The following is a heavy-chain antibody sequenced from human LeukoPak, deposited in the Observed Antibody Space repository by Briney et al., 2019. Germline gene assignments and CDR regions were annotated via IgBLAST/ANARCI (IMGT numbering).Heavy chain of an antibody. J-gene: IGHJ4*02. V-gene: IGHV3-30*02. CDR2: IRYDGSNK. CDR1: GFTFSSYW. D-gene: IGHD3-22*01. Sequence: GGSLRLSCAASGFTFSSYWMSWVRQAPGKGLEWVAFIRYDGSNKYYADSVKGRFTISRDNSKNTLYLQMNSLRAEDTAVYYCAKTPNRYYDSSGSRFDYWGQGTLVTVSS. CDR3: AKTPNRYYDSSGSRFDY.